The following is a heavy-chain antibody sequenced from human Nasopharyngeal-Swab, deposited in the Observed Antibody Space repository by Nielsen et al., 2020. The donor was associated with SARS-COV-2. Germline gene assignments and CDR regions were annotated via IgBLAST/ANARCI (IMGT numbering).Heavy chain of an antibody. Sequence: ASVKVSCKASGGTFSSYAISWVRQAPGQGLEWMGRINPNSGGTNYAQKFQGRVTMTRDTSISTAYMELSRLRSDDTAVYYCARGDGSYSAFDIWGQGTMVTVSS. J-gene: IGHJ3*02. CDR1: GGTFSSYA. CDR2: INPNSGGT. V-gene: IGHV1-2*06. D-gene: IGHD1-26*01. CDR3: ARGDGSYSAFDI.